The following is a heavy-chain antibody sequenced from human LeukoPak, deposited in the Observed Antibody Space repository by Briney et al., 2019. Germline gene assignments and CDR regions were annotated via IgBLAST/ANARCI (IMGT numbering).Heavy chain of an antibody. J-gene: IGHJ4*02. V-gene: IGHV3-53*01. CDR1: GFTVSSNY. D-gene: IGHD3-16*01. CDR2: IYSGGSV. CDR3: ARDGGGSWSFDY. Sequence: GGSLRLSCAASGFTVSSNYMSWVRQAPGKGLEWVSVIYSGGSVYYADSVKGRFTISRDNSKNTLYLQMNSLRAEDTAVYYCARDGGGSWSFDYWGQGTLVTVSS.